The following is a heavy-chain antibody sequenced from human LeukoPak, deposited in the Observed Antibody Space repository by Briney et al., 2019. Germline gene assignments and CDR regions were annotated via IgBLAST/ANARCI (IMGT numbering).Heavy chain of an antibody. V-gene: IGHV4-34*01. CDR1: GGSFSGYY. J-gene: IGHJ6*03. D-gene: IGHD6-13*01. Sequence: SETLSLTCAVYGGSFSGYYWSWIRQPPGKGLEWIGEINHSGSTNYNPSLKSRVTISVDTSKNQFSLKLSSVTAADTAVYYCARVKLGSSWYGYYYYMDVWGKGTTVTISS. CDR3: ARVKLGSSWYGYYYYMDV. CDR2: INHSGST.